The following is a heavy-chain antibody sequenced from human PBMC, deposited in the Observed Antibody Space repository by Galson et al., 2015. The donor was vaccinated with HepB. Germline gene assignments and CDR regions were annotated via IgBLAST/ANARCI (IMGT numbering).Heavy chain of an antibody. D-gene: IGHD1-26*01. Sequence: SLRLSCAASGFIFRSSNINWVRQAPGRGLEWVSCINIDTGNMHYADSVKGRFIISRDTAKNSLFLHMNNLRVEDTAVYYCAKTWEVRRELDLWGPGTLVTATS. J-gene: IGHJ5*02. CDR1: GFIFRSSN. CDR2: INIDTGNM. CDR3: AKTWEVRRELDL. V-gene: IGHV3-21*01.